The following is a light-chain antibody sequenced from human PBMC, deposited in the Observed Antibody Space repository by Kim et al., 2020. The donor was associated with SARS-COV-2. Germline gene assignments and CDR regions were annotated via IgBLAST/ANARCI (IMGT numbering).Light chain of an antibody. CDR2: QDT. CDR1: KLGDKF. CDR3: QAWDSSTHVV. V-gene: IGLV3-1*01. Sequence: SYELTQPPSVSVSPGQTASITCSGDKLGDKFACWYQQKPGQPPVLVIYQDTSRPSGIPERFSGSNSGNTATLTISGTQAMDEADYYCQAWDSSTHVVFGGGTKVTVL. J-gene: IGLJ2*01.